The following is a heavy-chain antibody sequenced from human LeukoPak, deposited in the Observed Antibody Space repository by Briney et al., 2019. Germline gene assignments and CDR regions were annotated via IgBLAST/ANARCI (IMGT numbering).Heavy chain of an antibody. J-gene: IGHJ3*02. V-gene: IGHV1-8*01. D-gene: IGHD3-10*01. CDR1: GYTFTSYD. Sequence: GASVKVSCKASGYTFTSYDINWVRQATGQGLEWMGWMNPNSGNTGYAQKFQGRVTMTWNTSISTAYMELSSLRSEDTAVYYCAGYGSGSYRNYDAFDIWGQGTMVTVSS. CDR2: MNPNSGNT. CDR3: AGYGSGSYRNYDAFDI.